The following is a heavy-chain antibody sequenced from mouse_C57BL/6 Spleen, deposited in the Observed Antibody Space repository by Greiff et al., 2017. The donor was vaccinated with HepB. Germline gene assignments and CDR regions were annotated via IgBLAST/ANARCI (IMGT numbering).Heavy chain of an antibody. CDR1: GYAFSSYW. CDR2: IYPGDGDT. D-gene: IGHD2-4*01. Sequence: QVQLKESGAELVKPGASVKISCKASGYAFSSYWMNWVKQRPGKGLEWIGQIYPGDGDTNYNGKFKGKATLTADKSSSTAYMQLSSLTSEDSAVYFCAIFGDYHWYFDVWGTGTTVTVSS. J-gene: IGHJ1*03. CDR3: AIFGDYHWYFDV. V-gene: IGHV1-80*01.